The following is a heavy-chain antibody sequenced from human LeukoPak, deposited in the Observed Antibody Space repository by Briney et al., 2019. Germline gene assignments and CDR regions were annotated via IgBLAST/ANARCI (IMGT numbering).Heavy chain of an antibody. CDR1: GYTFTDYY. Sequence: GASVKVSFMASGYTFTDYYMHWVRPAPGQRLEWMGRINPNSGGTNYAQKLQGRVTINSDTSISTAYMELSRLRSDDTAVYYCAREARFLEWLLSHDAFDIWGQGTMVTVSS. V-gene: IGHV1-2*06. CDR3: AREARFLEWLLSHDAFDI. D-gene: IGHD3-3*01. CDR2: INPNSGGT. J-gene: IGHJ3*02.